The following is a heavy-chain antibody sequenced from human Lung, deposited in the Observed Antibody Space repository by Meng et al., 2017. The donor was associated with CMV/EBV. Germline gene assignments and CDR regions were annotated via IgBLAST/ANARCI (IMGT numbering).Heavy chain of an antibody. V-gene: IGHV4-4*02. D-gene: IGHD3-10*01. J-gene: IGHJ1*01. Sequence: GQVRGAGPEPVKPSETLSLTCAVSGDSITNHNWWAWVRQPPGKGLEWIGEIPHRGSSAYNPSLKSRVSMSIDKSKNQFSLKLTSVTAADTAVYHCLRRSGGSVWGQGTLVTVSS. CDR1: GDSITNHNW. CDR3: LRRSGGSV. CDR2: IPHRGSS.